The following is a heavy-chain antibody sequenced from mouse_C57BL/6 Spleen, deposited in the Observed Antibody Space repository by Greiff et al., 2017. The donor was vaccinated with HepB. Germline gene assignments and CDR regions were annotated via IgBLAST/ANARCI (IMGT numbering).Heavy chain of an antibody. CDR1: GYTFTDHT. D-gene: IGHD1-1*01. CDR3: ARRNYYGSSVGAMDY. CDR2: IYPRDGST. Sequence: QVPLQQSAAELVQPGASVKISCQVSGYTFTDHTIPWLKQRPGQGLEWIGYIYPRDGSTKYNEKFKGKATLTADKSSSTAYMQLTSLTSEDSAVYFCARRNYYGSSVGAMDYWGQGTSVTVSS. V-gene: IGHV1-78*01. J-gene: IGHJ4*01.